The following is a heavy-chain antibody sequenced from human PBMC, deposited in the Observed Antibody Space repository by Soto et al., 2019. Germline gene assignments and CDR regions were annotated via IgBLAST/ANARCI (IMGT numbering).Heavy chain of an antibody. CDR2: IKQDGSEK. V-gene: IGHV3-7*01. CDR1: GFTFSRYW. D-gene: IGHD3-3*01. Sequence: EVQLVESGGGVVQPGGSLRLSCAASGFTFSRYWMRWVRQAPGKGLEWVANIKQDGSEKYYVESVKGRFTMSRDNTKNSLYLPMNSRRDKVTAVYYCVRGNTRRHNDFGSSHYTTDAFDIWAQERMVTVSP. CDR3: VRGNTRRHNDFGSSHYTTDAFDI. J-gene: IGHJ3*02.